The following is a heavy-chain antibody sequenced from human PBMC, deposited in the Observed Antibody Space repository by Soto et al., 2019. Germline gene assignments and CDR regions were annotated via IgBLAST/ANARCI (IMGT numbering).Heavy chain of an antibody. CDR3: ARHDYYYDSSGYVTYYFDS. Sequence: LRLSCAASGFTFSTYTMNWVRQAPGKGLEWVSYISTTGGIVYYADSVKGRFTISRDNAKKSLYLQMDSLRDEDTAVYYCARHDYYYDSSGYVTYYFDSWGQGALVTVSS. CDR1: GFTFSTYT. J-gene: IGHJ4*02. V-gene: IGHV3-48*02. CDR2: ISTTGGIV. D-gene: IGHD3-22*01.